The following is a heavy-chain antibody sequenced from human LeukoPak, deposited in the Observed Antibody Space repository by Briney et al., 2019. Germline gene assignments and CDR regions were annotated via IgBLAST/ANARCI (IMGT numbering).Heavy chain of an antibody. J-gene: IGHJ4*02. Sequence: PSETLSLTCAVYGGSFSGYYWSWIRQPPGKGLEWIGEINHSGSTNYNPSLKSRVTISVDTSKNQFSLKLSSVTAADTAVYYCAREEGYCSSTSCRTIYFDYWGQGTLVTVSS. V-gene: IGHV4-34*01. CDR1: GGSFSGYY. CDR2: INHSGST. CDR3: AREEGYCSSTSCRTIYFDY. D-gene: IGHD2-2*01.